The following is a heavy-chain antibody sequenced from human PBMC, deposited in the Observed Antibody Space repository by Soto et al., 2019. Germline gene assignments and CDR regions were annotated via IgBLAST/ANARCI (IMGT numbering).Heavy chain of an antibody. Sequence: VQLQQTGAGLLKPSETLSLTCVVSGGSFTGSYWSWIRQPPGKGLEWLGEINHSGSTNYKSSLRSRLTISADTSKNQFSLKLSSVTAADTAVYYCARSYTGSKLDYWGQGTPVTVSS. V-gene: IGHV4-34*02. CDR2: INHSGST. D-gene: IGHD2-8*02. CDR1: GGSFTGSY. CDR3: ARSYTGSKLDY. J-gene: IGHJ4*02.